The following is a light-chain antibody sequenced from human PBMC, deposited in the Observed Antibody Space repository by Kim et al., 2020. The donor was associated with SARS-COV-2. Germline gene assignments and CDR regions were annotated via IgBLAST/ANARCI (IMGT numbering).Light chain of an antibody. CDR2: VTS. CDR1: HSVTTR. J-gene: IGKJ4*01. CDR3: QQSYSLPLP. Sequence: ACVGDRVCITSRASHSVTTRLNGYQRKPGKAPSLLISVTSTLQSGVPSRFSGSVSGSVFTLTISSLQPEDIAIYYWQQSYSLPLPFGGGTKVEIK. V-gene: IGKV1-39*01.